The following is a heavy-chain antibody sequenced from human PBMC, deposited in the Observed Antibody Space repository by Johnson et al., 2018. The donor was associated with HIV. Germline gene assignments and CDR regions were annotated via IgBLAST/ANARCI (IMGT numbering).Heavy chain of an antibody. CDR2: ISYDANNK. Sequence: QMLLVESGGGVVQPGRSLRLSCSASGFSFNDYAMHWVRQAPGKGLEWVAVISYDANNKYYADSVKGRFTISRDNAKNSLYVQMNGLRVEDSALYYCARAAFYYDPSGYLTRPRAFDIWGQGTMVTVSS. CDR1: GFSFNDYA. CDR3: ARAAFYYDPSGYLTRPRAFDI. V-gene: IGHV3-30-3*01. D-gene: IGHD3-22*01. J-gene: IGHJ3*02.